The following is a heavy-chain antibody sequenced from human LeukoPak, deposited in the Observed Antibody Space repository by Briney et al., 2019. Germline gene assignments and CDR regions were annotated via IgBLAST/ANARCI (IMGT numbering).Heavy chain of an antibody. D-gene: IGHD2-15*01. CDR1: GGSTSSYY. J-gene: IGHJ3*02. CDR2: IYYSGST. V-gene: IGHV4-59*01. Sequence: LSETLSLTCTVSGGSTSSYYWSWIRQPPGKGLEWIGYIYYSGSTNYNPSLKSRVTISVDTSKNQFSLKLSSVTAADTAVYYCARADCSGGSCYHDAFDIWGQGTMVTVSS. CDR3: ARADCSGGSCYHDAFDI.